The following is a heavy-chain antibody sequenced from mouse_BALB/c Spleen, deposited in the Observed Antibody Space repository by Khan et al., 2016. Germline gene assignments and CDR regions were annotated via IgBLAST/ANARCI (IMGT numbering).Heavy chain of an antibody. Sequence: QIQLVQSGPELKKPGETVKICCKASGYTFTNYGMNWVKQAPGKGLKWMGWMNTSTGEPTYAEEFKGRFAFSLETSASTAYLLSIKLKREDTATYVCARTPRATFAHWGQGTLVTGSA. CDR3: ARTPRATFAH. J-gene: IGHJ3*01. CDR1: GYTFTNYG. V-gene: IGHV9-3*02. D-gene: IGHD3-1*01. CDR2: MNTSTGEP.